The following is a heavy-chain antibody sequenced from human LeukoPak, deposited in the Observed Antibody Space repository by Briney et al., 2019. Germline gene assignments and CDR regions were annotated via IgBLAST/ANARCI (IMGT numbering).Heavy chain of an antibody. CDR2: IKSKTDGGTT. J-gene: IGHJ3*02. Sequence: GGALRLSCAASGFTFSNAWMNWVRQAPGKGLEWVGRIKSKTDGGTTDYAAPVKGRFTISRDDSKNTLYLQMNSLKTEDTAVYYCTTDQRITVFGVVVNDHGAFDIWGQGTMVTVSS. CDR1: GFTFSNAW. V-gene: IGHV3-15*01. D-gene: IGHD3-3*01. CDR3: TTDQRITVFGVVVNDHGAFDI.